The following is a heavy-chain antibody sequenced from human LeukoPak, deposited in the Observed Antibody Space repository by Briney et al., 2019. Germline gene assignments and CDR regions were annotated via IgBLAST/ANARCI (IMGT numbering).Heavy chain of an antibody. D-gene: IGHD5-12*01. Sequence: PGGSLRLSCAASGFTFDDYAMHWVRQAPGKRLEWVSLISGDGGSTYYADSVKGRFTTSRDNSKNSLYLQMNSLRTEDTALYYCAKDMSGYSGYDYWGQGTLVTVSS. CDR1: GFTFDDYA. CDR2: ISGDGGST. J-gene: IGHJ4*02. V-gene: IGHV3-43*02. CDR3: AKDMSGYSGYDY.